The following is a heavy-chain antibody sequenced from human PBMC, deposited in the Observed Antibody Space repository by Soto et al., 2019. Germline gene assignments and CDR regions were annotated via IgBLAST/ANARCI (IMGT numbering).Heavy chain of an antibody. Sequence: QVQLVESGGGLVQPGRSLRLSCAASGFTFSSYGMHWVRQAPGKGLEWVAVIWYDGSNKYYADSVKGRFTISRDNSNNTLYLQMNSLRAEDTAVYYCARELREWSTPYGMDVWGQGTTVTVSS. J-gene: IGHJ6*02. D-gene: IGHD3-3*01. CDR2: IWYDGSNK. CDR3: ARELREWSTPYGMDV. V-gene: IGHV3-33*01. CDR1: GFTFSSYG.